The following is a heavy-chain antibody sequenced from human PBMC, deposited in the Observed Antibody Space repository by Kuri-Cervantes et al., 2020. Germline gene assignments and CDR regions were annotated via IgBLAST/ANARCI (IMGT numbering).Heavy chain of an antibody. V-gene: IGHV3-15*01. Sequence: GGSLSLSCAPSGFTFSNAWMSWVRQAPGRGLEWVGRIKSKTAGGTTDYAAPVKGTFTISRDDSKNTLYLQMNSLKTEETAVYYCTTDGTYSSSAFDYWGQGTLVTVSS. CDR2: IKSKTAGGTT. J-gene: IGHJ4*02. CDR3: TTDGTYSSSAFDY. CDR1: GFTFSNAW. D-gene: IGHD6-6*01.